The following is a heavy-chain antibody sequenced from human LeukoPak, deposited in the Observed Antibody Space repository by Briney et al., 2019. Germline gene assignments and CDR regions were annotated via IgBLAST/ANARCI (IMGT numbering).Heavy chain of an antibody. CDR1: GGSISSSSYY. J-gene: IGHJ2*01. V-gene: IGHV4-39*01. Sequence: SETLSLTCTVSGGSISSSSYYWGWIRQPPGKGLEWIGSIYYSGSTYYNPSLKGRVTISVDTSKNQFSLKLSSVTAADTAVYYCARTIVVVVAATEGYFDLWGRGTLVTVSS. CDR3: ARTIVVVVAATEGYFDL. CDR2: IYYSGST. D-gene: IGHD2-15*01.